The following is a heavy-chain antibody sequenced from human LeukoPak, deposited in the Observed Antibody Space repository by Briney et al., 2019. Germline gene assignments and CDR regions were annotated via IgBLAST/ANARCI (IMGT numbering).Heavy chain of an antibody. D-gene: IGHD3-10*01. CDR3: ARQSRDGSKTRGYYFDY. Sequence: GESLKMSCQVSGYSFINYWIGWVRQMPGKGLESMGIIYPADSDTTYSPSFQGQVTISADKSISTVYLQWSSLKASDTAMYCCARQSRDGSKTRGYYFDYWGQGTLVTVSS. V-gene: IGHV5-51*01. CDR1: GYSFINYW. J-gene: IGHJ4*02. CDR2: IYPADSDT.